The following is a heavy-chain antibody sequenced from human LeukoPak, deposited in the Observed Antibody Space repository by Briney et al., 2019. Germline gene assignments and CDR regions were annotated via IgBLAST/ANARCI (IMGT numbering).Heavy chain of an antibody. CDR1: GFTVGNTY. Sequence: GGSLRLSCAASGFTVGNTYMSWVRQAPGKGLEWVSGIHDGGTTYYAASVEGRFTIARDNSRNTLSLQMNSLTTEDTAVYYCARIGSPGVAYYGMDVWGQGTTVTVSS. J-gene: IGHJ6*02. D-gene: IGHD3-3*01. CDR3: ARIGSPGVAYYGMDV. CDR2: IHDGGTT. V-gene: IGHV3-66*02.